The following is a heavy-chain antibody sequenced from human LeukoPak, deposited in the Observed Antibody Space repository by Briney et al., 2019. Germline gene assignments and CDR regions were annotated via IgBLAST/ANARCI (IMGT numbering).Heavy chain of an antibody. CDR3: ARLPLRQYSSSWSSYFDY. Sequence: GESLKISCKGSGYSFTSYWIGWVRQMPGKGLEWMGIIYPGDSDTGYSPSFQGQVTISADKSISTAYLQRSSLKASDTAMYYCARLPLRQYSSSWSSYFDYWGQGTLVTVSS. D-gene: IGHD6-13*01. CDR2: IYPGDSDT. V-gene: IGHV5-51*01. J-gene: IGHJ4*02. CDR1: GYSFTSYW.